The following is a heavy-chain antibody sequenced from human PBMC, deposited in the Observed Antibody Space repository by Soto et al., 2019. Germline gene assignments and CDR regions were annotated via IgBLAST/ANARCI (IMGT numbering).Heavy chain of an antibody. V-gene: IGHV1-69*02. D-gene: IGHD4-17*01. CDR2: IIPILGIA. Sequence: SVKVSCKASGGTFSSYTISWVRQAPGQGLEWMGRIIPILGIANYAQKFQGRVTITADKSTSTAYIELSSLRSEDTAVYYCASCYGDYALEYFQHWGQGTLVTVSS. J-gene: IGHJ1*01. CDR1: GGTFSSYT. CDR3: ASCYGDYALEYFQH.